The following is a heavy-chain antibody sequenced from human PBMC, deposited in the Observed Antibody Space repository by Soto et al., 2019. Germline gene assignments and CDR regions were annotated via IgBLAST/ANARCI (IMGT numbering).Heavy chain of an antibody. Sequence: SETLSLTCTVSGGSMKSYYWSWIRQPPGKGLEWIGYIYNSGTTNYNPSLKSRVTISVDTSKNQISLRLNSLTAADTAVYYCARGGDYGDYDDEPNAFDIWGQGTMVTVSS. V-gene: IGHV4-59*01. CDR3: ARGGDYGDYDDEPNAFDI. CDR2: IYNSGTT. CDR1: GGSMKSYY. J-gene: IGHJ3*02. D-gene: IGHD4-17*01.